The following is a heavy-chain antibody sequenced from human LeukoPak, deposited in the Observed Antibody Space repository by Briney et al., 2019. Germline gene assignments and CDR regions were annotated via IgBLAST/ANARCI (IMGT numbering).Heavy chain of an antibody. Sequence: GGSLRLSCAASGFTFSSYGMSWVRQAPGKGLEWVSAISGSGGSTYYADSVKGQFTISRDNSKNTLYLQMNSLRAEDTAVYYCAKRMVRGVIITGGFDYWGQGTLVTVSS. CDR1: GFTFSSYG. CDR3: AKRMVRGVIITGGFDY. D-gene: IGHD3-10*01. V-gene: IGHV3-23*01. J-gene: IGHJ4*02. CDR2: ISGSGGST.